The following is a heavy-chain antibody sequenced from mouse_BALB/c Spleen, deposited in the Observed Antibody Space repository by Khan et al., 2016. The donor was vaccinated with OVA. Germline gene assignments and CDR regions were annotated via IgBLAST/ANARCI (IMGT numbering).Heavy chain of an antibody. J-gene: IGHJ3*01. CDR1: GFTFSDYY. V-gene: IGHV5-4*02. Sequence: EVELVESGGGLVKPGGSLKLSCAASGFTFSDYYMYWVRQTPEKRLEWVATISDGGTYIYYPDNVKGRFTISRDNAKNNLYLQMSSLKSEDTAMYYCTRGYYGDAFAYWGQGTLVTVSA. CDR3: TRGYYGDAFAY. D-gene: IGHD2-13*01. CDR2: ISDGGTYI.